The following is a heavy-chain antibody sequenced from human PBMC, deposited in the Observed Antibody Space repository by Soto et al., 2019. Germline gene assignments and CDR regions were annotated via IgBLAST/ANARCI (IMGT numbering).Heavy chain of an antibody. CDR3: ARDLWVEPELYYFGMDV. J-gene: IGHJ6*02. CDR2: IFYSGTT. D-gene: IGHD1-1*01. V-gene: IGHV4-30-4*01. Sequence: SETLSLTSTVSGDSISSADYYWSWIRQTPGKGLEWIGHIFYSGTTYYNPSLKSRLTISGDTSKNHFSLRLTSVTAADTAVYYCARDLWVEPELYYFGMDVGGQGTTVTVSS. CDR1: GDSISSADYY.